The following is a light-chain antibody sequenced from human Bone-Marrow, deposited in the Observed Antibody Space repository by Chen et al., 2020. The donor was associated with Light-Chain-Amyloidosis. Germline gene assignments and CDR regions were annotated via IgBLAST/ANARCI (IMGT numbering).Light chain of an antibody. CDR3: CSPGGGNNFYV. J-gene: IGLJ1*01. Sequence: QSALTQPPSVSGSPGQSVTISCTGNSRDVGAYNFVSWYQQHPGKTPKLLIYEVSKRPSGVPDRFSASKSGNTASLTVSGLQAEDEADYYCCSPGGGNNFYVFGTGTTVTVL. V-gene: IGLV2-8*01. CDR1: SRDVGAYNF. CDR2: EVS.